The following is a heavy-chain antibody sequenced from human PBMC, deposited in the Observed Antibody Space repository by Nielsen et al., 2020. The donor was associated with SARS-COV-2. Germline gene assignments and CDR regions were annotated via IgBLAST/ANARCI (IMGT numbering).Heavy chain of an antibody. V-gene: IGHV4-38-2*02. CDR1: GYSISSGYY. CDR2: IYHSGST. J-gene: IGHJ6*03. Sequence: SETLSLTCTVSGYSISSGYYWGWIRQPPGKGLEWIGSIYHSGSTYYNPSLKSRVTISVDTSKNQFSLKLSSVTAADTAVYYCARASGYYSLYYYYYYYMDVWGKGTTVTVSS. CDR3: ARASGYYSLYYYYYYYMDV. D-gene: IGHD3-22*01.